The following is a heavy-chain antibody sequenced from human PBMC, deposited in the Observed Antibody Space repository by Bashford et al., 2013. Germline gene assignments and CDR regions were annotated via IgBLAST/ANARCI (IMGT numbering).Heavy chain of an antibody. J-gene: IGHJ4*02. V-gene: IGHV5-51*01. CDR2: IYPADSDT. Sequence: WVRQMPGKGLEWMGSIYPADSDTTYSPSFQGQVTISADKSISTVYLQWSSLKASDTAMYYCARQRGYGVYFDYVGPG. CDR3: ARQRGYGVYFDY. D-gene: IGHD5-18*01.